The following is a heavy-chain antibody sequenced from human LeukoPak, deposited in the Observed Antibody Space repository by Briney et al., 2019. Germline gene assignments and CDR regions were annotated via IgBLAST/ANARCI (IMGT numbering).Heavy chain of an antibody. CDR3: ARGDVDTAINFDY. CDR1: GGTFSSYA. V-gene: IGHV1-69*06. CDR2: IIPIFGTA. J-gene: IGHJ4*02. D-gene: IGHD5-18*01. Sequence: SVKVSCKASGGTFSSYAISWVRQAPGQGLEWMGGIIPIFGTANYAQKFQGRVTITADKSTSTAYMELSSLRSEDTAVYYCARGDVDTAINFDYWGQGTLVTFSS.